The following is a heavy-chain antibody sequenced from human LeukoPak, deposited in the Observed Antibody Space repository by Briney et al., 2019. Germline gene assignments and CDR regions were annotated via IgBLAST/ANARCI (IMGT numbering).Heavy chain of an antibody. J-gene: IGHJ6*03. CDR3: VRDAAHYMDV. D-gene: IGHD6-6*01. CDR2: MFHSGST. V-gene: IGHV4-38-2*02. Sequence: PSETLSLTRTVTGYSMKSGYYWGWIRQSPGKGLEWMGSMFHSGSTYDNASLKSRVSISVDTSNNQFSLKLTSVTAADTAVYYCVRDAAHYMDVWGKGITVTVS. CDR1: GYSMKSGYY.